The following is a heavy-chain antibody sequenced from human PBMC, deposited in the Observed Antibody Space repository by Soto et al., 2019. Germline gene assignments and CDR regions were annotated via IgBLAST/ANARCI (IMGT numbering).Heavy chain of an antibody. Sequence: VQLVESGGGVVQPGRSLRRSCAASGFTFGGYAMHWVRQAPGKGLEWVAVIWYDGTNTYYGDSVKGRFTVSRDNSKNTLWLQMSSLRVEDTAVYYCARAGGYGYGEQTFDYWGQGTLVTVSS. J-gene: IGHJ4*02. D-gene: IGHD5-18*01. CDR2: IWYDGTNT. CDR1: GFTFGGYA. V-gene: IGHV3-33*01. CDR3: ARAGGYGYGEQTFDY.